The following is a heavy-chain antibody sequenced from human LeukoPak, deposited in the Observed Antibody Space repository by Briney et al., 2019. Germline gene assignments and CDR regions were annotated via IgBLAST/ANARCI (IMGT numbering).Heavy chain of an antibody. Sequence: GGSLRLSCAASGFPFSSYSMNWVRQAPGKGLEWVSSISSSSSYLYYADSVKGRFTISRDNAKNSLYLQMNSLRAEDTAVYYCAREDNWNFPPMDVWGKGTTVTVSS. CDR1: GFPFSSYS. V-gene: IGHV3-21*01. D-gene: IGHD1-7*01. J-gene: IGHJ6*04. CDR3: AREDNWNFPPMDV. CDR2: ISSSSSYL.